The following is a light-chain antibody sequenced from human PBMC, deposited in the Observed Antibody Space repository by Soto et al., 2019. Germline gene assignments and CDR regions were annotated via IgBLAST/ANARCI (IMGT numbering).Light chain of an antibody. CDR1: QTINRW. J-gene: IGKJ1*01. Sequence: DIQMTQSPSTLSASVGDRVTINCRASQTINRWLAWHQQKPGKAPKLLIYEASNLETGVPSRFGGSGSGTEFTLIISSLQPDDFATYYCQQYDSYPWTFGQGTKVDIK. CDR2: EAS. V-gene: IGKV1-5*03. CDR3: QQYDSYPWT.